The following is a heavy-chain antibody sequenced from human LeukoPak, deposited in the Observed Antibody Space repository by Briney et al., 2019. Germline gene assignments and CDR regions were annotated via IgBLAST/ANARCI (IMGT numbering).Heavy chain of an antibody. CDR2: IYSSGST. CDR3: ARDRGFSSGHGGWFDP. D-gene: IGHD6-19*01. J-gene: IGHJ5*02. V-gene: IGHV4-4*07. CDR1: GGSISNNY. Sequence: SETLSLTCTVSGGSISNNYWTWIRQPAGKGLEYIGRIYSSGSTHYNPSLKSRVTMSVDTSKNQFSLKLTSVPVADTALNNCARDRGFSSGHGGWFDPWGQGTLVTVSS.